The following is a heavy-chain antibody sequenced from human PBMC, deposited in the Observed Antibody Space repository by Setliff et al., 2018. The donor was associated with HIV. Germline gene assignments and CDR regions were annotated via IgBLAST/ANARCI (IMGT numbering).Heavy chain of an antibody. V-gene: IGHV3-30*02. J-gene: IGHJ4*02. CDR3: AKERSVGYCGDASCEFDY. CDR2: MAYDGHEK. D-gene: IGHD2-15*01. Sequence: GGSLRLSCLASGFTFSSYGMHWVRQAPGKGLEWVAFMAYDGHEKYYADSVKGRFIISRDNSKNTMYLQMNSLRDEDTAVYHCAKERSVGYCGDASCEFDYWGQGTLVTAPQ. CDR1: GFTFSSYG.